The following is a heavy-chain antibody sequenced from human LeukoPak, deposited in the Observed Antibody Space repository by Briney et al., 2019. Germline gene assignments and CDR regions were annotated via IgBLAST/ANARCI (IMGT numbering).Heavy chain of an antibody. CDR1: GYTFTSYD. CDR2: MNPNSGNT. CDR3: ARTELLLYYYYMDV. V-gene: IGHV1-8*01. J-gene: IGHJ6*03. D-gene: IGHD1-7*01. Sequence: ASVKVSCKASGYTFTSYDINWVRQATGHGLEWMGWMNPNSGNTGYAQKFQGRVTMTRNTSISTAYMELSSLRSEDTAVYYCARTELLLYYYYMDVWGKGTTVTVSS.